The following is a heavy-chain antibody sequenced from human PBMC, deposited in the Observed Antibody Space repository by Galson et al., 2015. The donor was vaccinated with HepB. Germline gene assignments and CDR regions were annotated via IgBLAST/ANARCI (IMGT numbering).Heavy chain of an antibody. D-gene: IGHD6-19*01. CDR1: GFTFSSYW. CDR3: ARDWGSGTVDY. CDR2: INNDGSTT. Sequence: SLRLSCAASGFTFSSYWMHWVRQAPGKGLVWISRINNDGSTTNYADSVKGRFTISRDNAKNTLYLQMNSLRAVDTAVYYCARDWGSGTVDYWGQGTLVTVSS. V-gene: IGHV3-74*01. J-gene: IGHJ4*02.